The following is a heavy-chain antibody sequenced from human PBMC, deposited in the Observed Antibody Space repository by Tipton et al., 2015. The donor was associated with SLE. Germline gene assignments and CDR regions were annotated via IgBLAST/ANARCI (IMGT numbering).Heavy chain of an antibody. D-gene: IGHD3-3*01. CDR3: ARIGPDVVLEWGDYFDY. Sequence: TLSLTCTVSGYSIFDGYYWGWIRQPPGKGPEWIGTIYHSGDTYYNPSLKSRVTLTVDTSKNQFSLSLNSVTAADTAVYYCARIGPDVVLEWGDYFDYWGQGTLVTVSS. CDR1: GYSIFDGYY. J-gene: IGHJ4*02. CDR2: IYHSGDT. V-gene: IGHV4-38-2*02.